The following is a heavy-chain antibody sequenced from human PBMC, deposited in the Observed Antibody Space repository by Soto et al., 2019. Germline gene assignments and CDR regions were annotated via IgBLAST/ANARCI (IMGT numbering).Heavy chain of an antibody. CDR3: ATTVARTMSHYFDS. D-gene: IGHD3-3*01. CDR1: GYSFTGHY. V-gene: IGHV1-2*02. Sequence: QVQLVQSGAEVKQPGASVKVSCKASGYSFTGHYMHWVRQAPGQGLEWMGWINPHSGDTNYAQKFQGRVTMTRDTPISTAYMEMNRVKSDDTAVYYCATTVARTMSHYFDSWGQGTLVTVST. CDR2: INPHSGDT. J-gene: IGHJ4*02.